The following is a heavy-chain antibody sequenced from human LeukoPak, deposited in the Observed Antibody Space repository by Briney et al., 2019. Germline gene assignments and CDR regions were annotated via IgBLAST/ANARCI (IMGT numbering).Heavy chain of an antibody. CDR2: IDQHGTEK. D-gene: IGHD2-15*01. CDR3: AKAVVAADSFEY. Sequence: GGSLRLSCAASGFTFRSYWMSWVRQAPGKGLEWVANIDQHGTEKQYVESVKGRFTISRDNTKNSVYLQMDNLRVEDTAVYYCAKAVVAADSFEYWGQGTQVTVSS. J-gene: IGHJ4*02. V-gene: IGHV3-7*01. CDR1: GFTFRSYW.